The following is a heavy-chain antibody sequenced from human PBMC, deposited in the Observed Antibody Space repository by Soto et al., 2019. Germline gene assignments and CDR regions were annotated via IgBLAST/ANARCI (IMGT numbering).Heavy chain of an antibody. Sequence: GGSLRLSCAASGFTFSSYSMNWVRQAPGKGLEWVSSISSSSNYIYYADSVKGRFTISRDNAKNSLYLQMNSLRAEDTAVYYCARDKSGSYYNYYGMDVWGQGTTVTVSS. J-gene: IGHJ6*02. V-gene: IGHV3-21*01. CDR1: GFTFSSYS. D-gene: IGHD3-10*01. CDR3: ARDKSGSYYNYYGMDV. CDR2: ISSSSNYI.